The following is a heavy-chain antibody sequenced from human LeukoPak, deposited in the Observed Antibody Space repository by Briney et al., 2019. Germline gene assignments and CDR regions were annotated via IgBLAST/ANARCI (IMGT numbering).Heavy chain of an antibody. CDR2: IYYSGST. CDR3: ATLVAPAIVNGYLDL. J-gene: IGHJ2*01. CDR1: GGSISTGGLY. V-gene: IGHV4-31*03. Sequence: SQTLSLTCTVSGGSISTGGLYWSWVRQHPGTGLEWIGYIYYSGSTYFNPSLQRRVSISLDMSMNQFSLNLTSVTAADTAVYYCATLVAPAIVNGYLDLWGRGTLVTVSS. D-gene: IGHD2-2*01.